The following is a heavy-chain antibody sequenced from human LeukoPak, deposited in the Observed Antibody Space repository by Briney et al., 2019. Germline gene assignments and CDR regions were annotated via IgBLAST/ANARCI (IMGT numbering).Heavy chain of an antibody. CDR2: IYYSGST. CDR3: ARISSGWYADP. D-gene: IGHD6-19*01. CDR1: GGSISSGDYY. V-gene: IGHV4-30-4*08. Sequence: SQTLSLTYTVSGGSISSGDYYWSWIRQPPGKGLEWIGYIYYSGSTYYNPSLKSRVTISVDTSKNQFSLKLSSVTAADTAVYYCARISSGWYADPWGQGTLVTVSS. J-gene: IGHJ5*02.